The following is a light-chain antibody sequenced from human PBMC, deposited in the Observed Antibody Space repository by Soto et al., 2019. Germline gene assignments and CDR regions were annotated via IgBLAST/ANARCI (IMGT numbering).Light chain of an antibody. V-gene: IGKV3D-11*01. J-gene: IGKJ5*01. CDR3: QHRSGWHAIT. Sequence: EIVMTQSPATLSVSPGERATLSRRASQGIGSTLAWYQQKPGQTPRLIIFDASDRANGIPPRFSGSGSGTDFTLTINSLEPEDFAFYYCQHRSGWHAITFGQGTRLEIK. CDR2: DAS. CDR1: QGIGST.